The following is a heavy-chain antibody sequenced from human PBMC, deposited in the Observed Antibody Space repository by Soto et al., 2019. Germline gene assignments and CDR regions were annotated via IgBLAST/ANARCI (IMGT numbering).Heavy chain of an antibody. D-gene: IGHD2-2*01. CDR2: ISAYNGNT. J-gene: IGHJ5*02. CDR3: ARCRPILVPAAMSWFDP. Sequence: QVQLVQSGAEVKKPGASVKVSCKASGYTFTSYGISWVRQAPGQGLEWIGWISAYNGNTNYAQKLQGRVTMTTDTSTSTAYMELRSLRSDDTAVYYCARCRPILVPAAMSWFDPWGQGTLVTVSS. V-gene: IGHV1-18*01. CDR1: GYTFTSYG.